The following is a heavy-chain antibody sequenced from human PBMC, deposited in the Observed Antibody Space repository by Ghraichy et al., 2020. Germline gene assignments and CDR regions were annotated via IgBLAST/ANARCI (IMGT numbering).Heavy chain of an antibody. CDR2: IYHSGST. D-gene: IGHD1-26*01. V-gene: IGHV4-38-2*02. Sequence: SETLSLTCTVSGYSISSGYYWGWIRQPPGKGLEWIGSIYHSGSTYYNPSLKSRVTISVDTSKNQFSLKLSSVTAADTAVYYCAREEGNAPFIVGATPHYYYYYGMDVWGQGTTVTVSS. CDR1: GYSISSGYY. CDR3: AREEGNAPFIVGATPHYYYYYGMDV. J-gene: IGHJ6*02.